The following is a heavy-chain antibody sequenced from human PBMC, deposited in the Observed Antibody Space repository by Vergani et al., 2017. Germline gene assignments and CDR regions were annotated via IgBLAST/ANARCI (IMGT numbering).Heavy chain of an antibody. J-gene: IGHJ4*02. CDR3: ARGESGDLLYFDY. CDR2: ISAYNGNT. D-gene: IGHD7-27*01. CDR1: GYTFSTYG. V-gene: IGHV1-18*01. Sequence: QVQLVQSGAEVKKPGASVKVSCKASGYTFSTYGISWVRQAPGQGLEWMGWISAYNGNTNYPEKFQGRLTMTTDTSTRTAYMELRSLRSDDTAVYYCARGESGDLLYFDYWAQGTLVTVSS.